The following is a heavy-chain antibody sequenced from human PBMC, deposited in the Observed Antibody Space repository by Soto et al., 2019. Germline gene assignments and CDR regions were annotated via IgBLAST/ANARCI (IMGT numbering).Heavy chain of an antibody. CDR2: IYYSGST. V-gene: IGHV4-30-4*01. J-gene: IGHJ4*02. D-gene: IGHD3-3*01. Sequence: QVQLQESGPGLVKPSQTLSLTCTVSGGSISSGDYYWSWIPQPPGKGLEWIGYIYYSGSTYYNPSLKSRVTISVDTSKNQFSLKLSSVTAADTAVYYCARAFFGVVIPFDYWGQGTLVTVSS. CDR1: GGSISSGDYY. CDR3: ARAFFGVVIPFDY.